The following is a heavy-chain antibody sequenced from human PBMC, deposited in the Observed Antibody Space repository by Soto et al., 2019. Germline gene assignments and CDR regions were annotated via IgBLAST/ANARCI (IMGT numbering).Heavy chain of an antibody. V-gene: IGHV4-30-4*08. CDR1: GGSISSDYYH. CDR2: IHHSGSI. J-gene: IGHJ6*02. D-gene: IGHD2-21*02. Sequence: QVQLQQSGPGLVKPSQTLSLTCNVSGGSISSDYYHWTWVRQSPERGLEWIGYIHHSGSILYNPSLRSRVPLSVDTSKNQFSLHVSSVTAADTAVYFCAREDDGGDSFDVWGQGTTVTVSS. CDR3: AREDDGGDSFDV.